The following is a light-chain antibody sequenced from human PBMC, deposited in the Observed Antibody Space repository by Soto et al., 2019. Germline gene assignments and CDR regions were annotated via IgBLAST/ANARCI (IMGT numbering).Light chain of an antibody. J-gene: IGKJ1*01. CDR1: QSVSSY. CDR3: QQRSNWPPTWT. CDR2: DAS. V-gene: IGKV3-11*01. Sequence: EIVLTQSPATLSLSPGERATLSCRPSQSVSSYLAWYQQKPGQAPRLLIYDASNRATGIPARFSGSGSGTDFTLTISSLEPEDFAVYYCQQRSNWPPTWTFGQGTKVEIK.